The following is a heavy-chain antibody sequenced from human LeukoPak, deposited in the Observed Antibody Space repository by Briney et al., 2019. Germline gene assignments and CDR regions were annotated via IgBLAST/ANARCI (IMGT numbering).Heavy chain of an antibody. J-gene: IGHJ4*02. V-gene: IGHV3-33*01. Sequence: GGSLRLSCAASGFTFSSYGMHWVRQAPGKGLEWVAVIWYDGSNKYYADSVKGRFAISRDNSKNTLYLQMNSLRVEDTALYYCVRSLDYWGQGTLVTVSS. CDR2: IWYDGSNK. CDR1: GFTFSSYG. CDR3: VRSLDY.